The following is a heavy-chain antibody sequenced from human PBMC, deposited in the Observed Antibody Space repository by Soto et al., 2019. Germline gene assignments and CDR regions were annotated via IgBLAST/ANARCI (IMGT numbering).Heavy chain of an antibody. V-gene: IGHV3-7*03. CDR2: IKYDGSEK. D-gene: IGHD3-22*01. Sequence: GGSLRLSCAASGFTFSSYWMSWVRQAPGRGLEWMANIKYDGSEKYYVDSVKGRLTISRDNAKNSLYLQMNSLRAEDTAVYYCASSPHKDSRPDYWGQGTLVTVSS. CDR3: ASSPHKDSRPDY. CDR1: GFTFSSYW. J-gene: IGHJ4*02.